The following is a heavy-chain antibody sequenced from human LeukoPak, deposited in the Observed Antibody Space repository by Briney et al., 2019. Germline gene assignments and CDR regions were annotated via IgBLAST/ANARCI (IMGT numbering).Heavy chain of an antibody. V-gene: IGHV4-59*01. D-gene: IGHD4-17*01. J-gene: IGHJ4*02. CDR2: IYYSGST. CDR1: GGSISSYY. CDR3: ARLVSTTAYYFDY. Sequence: SETLSLTCTVPGGSISSYYWSWIRQPPGKGLEWIGYIYYSGSTNYNPSLKSRVTISVDTSKNQFSLKLSSVTAADTAVYYCARLVSTTAYYFDYWGQGTLVTVSS.